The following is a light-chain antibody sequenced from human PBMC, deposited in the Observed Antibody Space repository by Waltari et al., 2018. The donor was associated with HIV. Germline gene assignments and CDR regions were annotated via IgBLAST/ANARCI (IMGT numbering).Light chain of an antibody. CDR2: AAS. CDR1: RGVSNS. V-gene: IGKV1-27*01. CDR3: QKYGSAPFT. J-gene: IGKJ3*01. Sequence: DIQMTQSPSSLSASVGDRVTITCRASRGVSNSLAWYQQKPGQVPNLLIYAASTLQSGVPSRFSGSGSGTDFTLTISSLQPEDVATYYCQKYGSAPFTFGPGTKVDI.